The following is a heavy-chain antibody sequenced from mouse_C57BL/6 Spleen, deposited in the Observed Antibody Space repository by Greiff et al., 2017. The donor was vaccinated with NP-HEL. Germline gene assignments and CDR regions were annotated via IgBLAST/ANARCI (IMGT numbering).Heavy chain of an antibody. Sequence: EVQLQQSGPELVKPGASVKISCKASGYTFTDYYMNWVKQSHGKSLEWIGDINPNNGGTSYNQKFKGKATLTVDKSSSTAYMELRSLTSEDSAVYYCAGGKASYYYGSSYYAMDYWGQGTSVTVSS. J-gene: IGHJ4*01. CDR2: INPNNGGT. CDR3: AGGKASYYYGSSYYAMDY. D-gene: IGHD1-1*01. V-gene: IGHV1-26*01. CDR1: GYTFTDYY.